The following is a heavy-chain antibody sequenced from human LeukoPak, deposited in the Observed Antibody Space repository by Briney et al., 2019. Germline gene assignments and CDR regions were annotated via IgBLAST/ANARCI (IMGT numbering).Heavy chain of an antibody. D-gene: IGHD4-17*01. Sequence: GGSLRLSCAASGFTFDDYGMTWVRQAPGKGLEWVSSISSSSSYIYYGDSVKGRFTISRDNAKNSLYLQMNSLRAEDTAVYYCARGVRVTTVTYNWFDPWGQGTLVTVSS. CDR2: ISSSSSYI. J-gene: IGHJ5*02. V-gene: IGHV3-21*01. CDR3: ARGVRVTTVTYNWFDP. CDR1: GFTFDDYG.